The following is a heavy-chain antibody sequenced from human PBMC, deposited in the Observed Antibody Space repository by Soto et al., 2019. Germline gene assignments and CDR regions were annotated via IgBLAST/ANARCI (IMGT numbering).Heavy chain of an antibody. J-gene: IGHJ4*02. Sequence: GGSLRLSCAASGFAFSNYWMHWVRQAPGKGLVWVSRINSDVTDTTYADSVKGRFTISRDNAKNTLYLQMNSLRAEDTAVYYCARDPGDSGYDFLFDYWGQGTLVTVSS. CDR3: ARDPGDSGYDFLFDY. CDR1: GFAFSNYW. D-gene: IGHD5-12*01. CDR2: INSDVTDT. V-gene: IGHV3-74*01.